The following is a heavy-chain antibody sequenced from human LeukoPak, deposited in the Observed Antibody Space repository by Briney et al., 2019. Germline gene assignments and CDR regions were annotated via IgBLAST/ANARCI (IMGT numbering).Heavy chain of an antibody. V-gene: IGHV4-30-2*01. CDR2: IYHSGST. CDR1: GGSISSGAYY. D-gene: IGHD1-26*01. J-gene: IGHJ3*02. CDR3: ARGWEPLREGDDAFDI. Sequence: PSETLSLTCTVSGGSISSGAYYWSWIRQPPGKGLEWIGYIYHSGSTYYNPPLKSRVTISVDTSKNQFSLKLSSVTAADTAVYYCARGWEPLREGDDAFDIWGQGTMVTVSS.